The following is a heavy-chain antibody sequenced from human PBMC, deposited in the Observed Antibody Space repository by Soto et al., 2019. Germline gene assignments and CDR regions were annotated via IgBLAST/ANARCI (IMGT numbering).Heavy chain of an antibody. CDR2: ISAYNGNK. CDR1: GYMFTTYG. V-gene: IGHV1-18*04. Sequence: QVQLVQSGGEVKKPGASVEVSCRTSGYMFTTYGMSWVRQAPGQGLEWMAWISAYNGNKKYAQKFRGRVTMPTDTSTSTVSMELRNLTSDDTGTYFCARTGGGMAARPLEYWGQGTLVTVSS. J-gene: IGHJ4*02. D-gene: IGHD6-6*01. CDR3: ARTGGGMAARPLEY.